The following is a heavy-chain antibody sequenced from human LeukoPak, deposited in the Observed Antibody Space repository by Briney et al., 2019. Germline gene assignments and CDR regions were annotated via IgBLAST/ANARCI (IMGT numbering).Heavy chain of an antibody. CDR3: ARAPLYDSSGYYGIDY. V-gene: IGHV3-53*01. CDR2: IYSGGST. Sequence: PGGSLSLSCAASGFTVSNNYMSWVRQAPGKGLEWVSVIYSGGSTYYADSVKGRFTISRDNSKNTLYLQMNSLRAEDTAVYYCARAPLYDSSGYYGIDYWGQGTLVTVSS. CDR1: GFTVSNNY. D-gene: IGHD3-22*01. J-gene: IGHJ4*02.